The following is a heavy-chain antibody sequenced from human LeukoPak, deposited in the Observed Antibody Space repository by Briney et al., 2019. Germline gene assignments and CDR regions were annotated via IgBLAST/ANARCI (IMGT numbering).Heavy chain of an antibody. J-gene: IGHJ5*02. CDR2: IYNSGTT. CDR1: GGSISSTDNS. CDR3: ARATYYHGSGPYPWFDP. V-gene: IGHV4-30-4*01. Sequence: SQTLSLTCTVSGGSISSTDNSWTWIRQPPGKGLEWIGDIYNSGTTKYNPSLRGRVTISPDTSKNQLSLELRSVTAADTAVYYCARATYYHGSGPYPWFDPWGQGTQVTISS. D-gene: IGHD3-10*01.